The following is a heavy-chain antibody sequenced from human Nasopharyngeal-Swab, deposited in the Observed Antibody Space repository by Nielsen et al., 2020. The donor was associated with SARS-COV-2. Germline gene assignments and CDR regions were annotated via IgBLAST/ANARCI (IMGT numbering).Heavy chain of an antibody. Sequence: GGSLRLSCKGSGYSFTSYWISWVRQLPGKGLEWMGRIDPSDSYTNYSPSFQGHVTISADKSISTAYLQWSSLKASDTAMYYCARLVVKDYYYYMDVWGKGTTVTVSS. D-gene: IGHD2-8*02. J-gene: IGHJ6*03. CDR2: IDPSDSYT. V-gene: IGHV5-10-1*01. CDR1: GYSFTSYW. CDR3: ARLVVKDYYYYMDV.